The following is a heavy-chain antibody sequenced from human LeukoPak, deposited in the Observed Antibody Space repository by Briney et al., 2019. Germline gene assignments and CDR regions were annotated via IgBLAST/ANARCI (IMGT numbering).Heavy chain of an antibody. Sequence: GGSLRLSCTTSGFTFSTYGMAWVRQAPGKGLEWVSSISGSGANTNYAGSVKGRLTISRDSSNNTLYLHLDNLRAEDTAVYFCAKRGGYDYGSHFDYWGQGTLVTVSS. D-gene: IGHD5-18*01. V-gene: IGHV3-23*01. CDR2: ISGSGANT. CDR3: AKRGGYDYGSHFDY. J-gene: IGHJ4*02. CDR1: GFTFSTYG.